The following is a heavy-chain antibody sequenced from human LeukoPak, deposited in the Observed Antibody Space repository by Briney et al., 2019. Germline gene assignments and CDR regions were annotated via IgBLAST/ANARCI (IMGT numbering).Heavy chain of an antibody. CDR1: GYTFTSYA. CDR3: ARVPIAVAGPAQKRDLKMGTYFDY. V-gene: IGHV1-3*01. D-gene: IGHD6-19*01. Sequence: GASVKVSCKASGYTFTSYAVHWVRQAPGQRLEWMGWINAGNGNTKYSQKFQGRVTITRDTSASTAYMELSSLRSEDTAVYYCARVPIAVAGPAQKRDLKMGTYFDYWGQGTLVTVS. CDR2: INAGNGNT. J-gene: IGHJ4*02.